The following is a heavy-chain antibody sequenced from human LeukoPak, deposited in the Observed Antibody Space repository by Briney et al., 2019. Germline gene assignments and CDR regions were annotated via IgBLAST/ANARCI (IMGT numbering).Heavy chain of an antibody. J-gene: IGHJ4*02. D-gene: IGHD1-1*01. CDR2: IYYSGNT. V-gene: IGHV4-59*01. Sequence: SETLSLTCSVSGGSITSYYWSWIRQPPGKGLEWIGYIYYSGNTKYNPSLKSRVTISVDTSKNPFSLKLSSMTAADTAVYFCARLASTVSTRYHFNYWGQGTLVIASS. CDR3: ARLASTVSTRYHFNY. CDR1: GGSITSYY.